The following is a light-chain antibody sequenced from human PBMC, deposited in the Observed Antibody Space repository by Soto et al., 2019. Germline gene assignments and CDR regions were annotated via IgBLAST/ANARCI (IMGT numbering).Light chain of an antibody. Sequence: DIQMTQSPSTLSASVGDRVTFTCRASQTIGTSLAWYQQKPGIAPKLLIYQASSLDSGVPSRFSGSGSGTEFTLTISSLQPDDFATYYCQQYNTYRTFGQGTKV. CDR2: QAS. CDR3: QQYNTYRT. J-gene: IGKJ1*01. CDR1: QTIGTS. V-gene: IGKV1-5*03.